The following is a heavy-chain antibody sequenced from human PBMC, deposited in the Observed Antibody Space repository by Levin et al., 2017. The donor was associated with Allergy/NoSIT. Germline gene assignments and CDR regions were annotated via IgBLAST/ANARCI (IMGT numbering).Heavy chain of an antibody. Sequence: ESLKISCAVSNYSIRSHYYWGWIRQPPGKGLQWIASVYHSGNTYYNPSLKSRVTISVDTTKNQFFLKLNSVTAADTHVYYCARGNIAAAYFDSWGHGTLVTVSS. D-gene: IGHD6-13*01. CDR2: VYHSGNT. J-gene: IGHJ4*01. V-gene: IGHV4-38-2*01. CDR1: NYSIRSHYY. CDR3: ARGNIAAAYFDS.